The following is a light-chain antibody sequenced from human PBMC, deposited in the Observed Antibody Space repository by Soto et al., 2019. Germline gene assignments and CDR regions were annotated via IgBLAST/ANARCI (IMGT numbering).Light chain of an antibody. CDR1: QSVRNSL. CDR3: HQYAIMVQT. Sequence: IGFTLYTRTLSLSHGEGATLSCRASQSVRNSLLAWYQQKPGQPPRLLIYDASTRATATPERFSGSGSGTDFTLTISRLEPEDFAVYYCHQYAIMVQTFCQGAKVDI. CDR2: DAS. V-gene: IGKV3-20*01. J-gene: IGKJ1*01.